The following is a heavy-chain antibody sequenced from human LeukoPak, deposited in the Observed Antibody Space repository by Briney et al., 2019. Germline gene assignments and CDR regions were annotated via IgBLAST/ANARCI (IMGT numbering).Heavy chain of an antibody. J-gene: IGHJ4*02. CDR1: AYSISSGYY. D-gene: IGHD1-1*01. CDR3: ARATAGTTLFEGIDY. Sequence: SETLSLTCTVSAYSISSGYYWGWIRQPPGKGLEWIGSIYHSGSTYYNPSLKSRVTISLDTSENQFSLKLSSVTAADTAVYYCARATAGTTLFEGIDYWGQGTLVTVSS. V-gene: IGHV4-38-2*02. CDR2: IYHSGST.